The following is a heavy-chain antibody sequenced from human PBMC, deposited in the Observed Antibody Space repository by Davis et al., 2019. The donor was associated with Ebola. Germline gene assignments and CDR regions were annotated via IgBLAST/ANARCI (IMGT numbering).Heavy chain of an antibody. Sequence: ASVKVSCKASGYTFTGYYMHWVRQTPGQGLEWMGWLNAGTGNTKYSQKFQDRVTFTWDTSASTAYMELSSLTYEDTAVYSCARDFGDFGSYFDYWGQGTRVTVSS. CDR3: ARDFGDFGSYFDY. CDR2: LNAGTGNT. J-gene: IGHJ4*02. V-gene: IGHV1-3*01. D-gene: IGHD4-17*01. CDR1: GYTFTGYY.